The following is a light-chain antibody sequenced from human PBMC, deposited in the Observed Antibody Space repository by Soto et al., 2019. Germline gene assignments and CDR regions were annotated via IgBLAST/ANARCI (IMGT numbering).Light chain of an antibody. CDR2: DSS. Sequence: EIALTQSPGTLSLSPGERATLSCRTSQSISSRHLAWYQQRPGQAPRLLIYDSSKRATGIPERFSGSGSGTDFALTISRLEPEDFAVYYCQQYYISRTFGQGTKVDIK. V-gene: IGKV3-20*01. CDR1: QSISSRH. CDR3: QQYYISRT. J-gene: IGKJ1*01.